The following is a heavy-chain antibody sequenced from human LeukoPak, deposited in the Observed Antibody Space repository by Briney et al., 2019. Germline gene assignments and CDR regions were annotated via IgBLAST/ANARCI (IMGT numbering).Heavy chain of an antibody. CDR3: ASQRGRQLPHFDY. Sequence: SETLSLTCTVSGGSISSSSYYWGWIRQPPGKGLEWIGYIYHSGSTYYNPSLKSRVTISVDRSKNQFSLKLSSVTAADTAVYYCASQRGRQLPHFDYWGQGTLVTVSS. CDR1: GGSISSSSYY. D-gene: IGHD2-2*01. V-gene: IGHV4-39*07. CDR2: IYHSGST. J-gene: IGHJ4*02.